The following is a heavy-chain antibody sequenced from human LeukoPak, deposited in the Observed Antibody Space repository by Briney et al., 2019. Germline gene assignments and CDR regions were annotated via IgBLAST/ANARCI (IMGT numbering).Heavy chain of an antibody. V-gene: IGHV3-23*01. CDR3: AKDDTGSGYFPDY. J-gene: IGHJ4*02. CDR1: GFTFSIFP. Sequence: GGSLRLSCAASGFTFSIFPMTWVRQPPGKGLEWVSAISGSGGTTYYADSVQGRFTISRDNSKNTLYLQMNSLRAEDTAIYYCAKDDTGSGYFPDYWGQGTLVTVSS. CDR2: ISGSGGTT. D-gene: IGHD3-10*01.